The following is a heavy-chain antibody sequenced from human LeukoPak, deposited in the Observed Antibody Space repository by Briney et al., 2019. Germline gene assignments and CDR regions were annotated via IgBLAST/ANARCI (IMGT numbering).Heavy chain of an antibody. V-gene: IGHV4-39*07. CDR2: IYYNGRS. J-gene: IGHJ5*02. Sequence: KPSETLSLTCTVSGDSMIDNNFYWGWTRQSPQEGLEWIASIYYNGRSLYNPSLRSRVTISLDAPKNQIFLKLSSVTAADTAVYYCTKDSFGAVRDSWGRGILVTVSS. D-gene: IGHD1-26*01. CDR3: TKDSFGAVRDS. CDR1: GDSMIDNNFY.